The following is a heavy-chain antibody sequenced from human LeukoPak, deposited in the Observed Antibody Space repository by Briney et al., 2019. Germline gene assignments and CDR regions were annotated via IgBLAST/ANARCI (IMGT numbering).Heavy chain of an antibody. V-gene: IGHV4-59*11. CDR2: IYYSGST. Sequence: SETLSLTCTLSGGSISSHYWSWIRQPPGKGLEWIGYIYYSGSTNYNPSLKSRVTISVDTSKNQFSLKLSSVTAADTAVYYCARVAVAGTNWYFDLWGRGTLVTVSS. CDR1: GGSISSHY. D-gene: IGHD6-19*01. CDR3: ARVAVAGTNWYFDL. J-gene: IGHJ2*01.